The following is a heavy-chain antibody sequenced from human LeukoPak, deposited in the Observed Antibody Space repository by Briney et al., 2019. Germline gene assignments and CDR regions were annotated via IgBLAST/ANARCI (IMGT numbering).Heavy chain of an antibody. CDR2: VYHAGSRI. Sequence: KSGESMKISCKGSDYDIANYWIGWVRQTPGKGLEWTGIVYHAGSRIHYSASFQGQVTMSVDRSISTVYLQWTSLKASDTAMYFCARRKFSDTWFDPWGQGILVTVSS. J-gene: IGHJ5*02. CDR1: DYDIANYW. V-gene: IGHV5-51*01. D-gene: IGHD1-14*01. CDR3: ARRKFSDTWFDP.